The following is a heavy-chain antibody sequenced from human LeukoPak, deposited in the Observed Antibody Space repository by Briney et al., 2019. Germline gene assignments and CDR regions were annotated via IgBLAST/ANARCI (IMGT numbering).Heavy chain of an antibody. Sequence: PSETLSLTCAVYGGSFRGYYWSWIRQPPGKGLEWIGEINHSGSTNYNPSLKSRVTISVDTSKNQFSLKLSSVTAADTAVYYCARGKYCSSTSCPRYFDYWGQGTLVTVSS. V-gene: IGHV4-34*01. CDR1: GGSFRGYY. J-gene: IGHJ4*02. CDR2: INHSGST. D-gene: IGHD2-2*01. CDR3: ARGKYCSSTSCPRYFDY.